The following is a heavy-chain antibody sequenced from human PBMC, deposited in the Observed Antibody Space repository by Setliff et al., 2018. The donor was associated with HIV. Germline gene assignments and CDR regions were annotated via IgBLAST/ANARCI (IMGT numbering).Heavy chain of an antibody. CDR3: TTSSPPAMTTVTSLSFDY. J-gene: IGHJ4*02. CDR1: GFTFSSYV. Sequence: LRLSCAASGFTFSSYVMNWVRQAPGKGLEWVSGITDRGDKTYYADSVKGRFTISRDDSKNTLYLQMNSLKTEDTAVYYCTTSSPPAMTTVTSLSFDYWGQGTLVTVSS. V-gene: IGHV3-23*01. D-gene: IGHD4-17*01. CDR2: ITDRGDKT.